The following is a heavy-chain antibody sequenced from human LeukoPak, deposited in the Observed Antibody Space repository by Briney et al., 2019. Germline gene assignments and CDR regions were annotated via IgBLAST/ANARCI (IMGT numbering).Heavy chain of an antibody. V-gene: IGHV3-15*01. Sequence: GGSLRLSCAASGFTFSKAWMSWVRQAPGKGLEWVGRIKSKIDGGTTDYAAPVKGRFSISRDDSKSIAYLQMNSLKTEDTAVYYCTRESLYGDYVGFDPWGQGTLVTVSS. J-gene: IGHJ5*02. CDR2: IKSKIDGGTT. D-gene: IGHD4-17*01. CDR3: TRESLYGDYVGFDP. CDR1: GFTFSKAW.